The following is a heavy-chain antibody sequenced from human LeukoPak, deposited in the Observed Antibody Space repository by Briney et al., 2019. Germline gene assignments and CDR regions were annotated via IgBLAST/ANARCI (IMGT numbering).Heavy chain of an antibody. V-gene: IGHV3-23*05. CDR3: AKRLVPAATDAYDI. Sequence: GGSLRLSCAASGFTFVVYDLNWVRQAPGKGLEWVSCIDSSATSTYYADSVKGRFAISRDNSKKMLYLQINSLRAEDTAIYYCAKRLVPAATDAYDIWGQGTMVTVSS. CDR2: IDSSATST. D-gene: IGHD2-2*01. J-gene: IGHJ3*02. CDR1: GFTFVVYD.